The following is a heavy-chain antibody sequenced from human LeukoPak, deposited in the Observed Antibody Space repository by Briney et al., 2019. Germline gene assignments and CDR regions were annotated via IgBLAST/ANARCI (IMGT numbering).Heavy chain of an antibody. CDR3: ARDRGSQPFIDY. D-gene: IGHD1-26*01. CDR2: INHSGST. V-gene: IGHV4-34*01. J-gene: IGHJ4*02. CDR1: GGSFSGYY. Sequence: PSETLSLTCAVYGGSFSGYYWSWIRQPPGKGLEWIGEINHSGSTNYNPSLKSRVTISVDTSKNQFSLKLSSVTAADTAVYYCARDRGSQPFIDYWGQGTLVTVSS.